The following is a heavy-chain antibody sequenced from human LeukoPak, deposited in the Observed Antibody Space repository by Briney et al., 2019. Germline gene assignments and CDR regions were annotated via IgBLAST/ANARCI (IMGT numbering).Heavy chain of an antibody. CDR1: GFTLSNYW. CDR2: INQGGSER. J-gene: IGHJ4*02. CDR3: VRPTSTETRFDH. D-gene: IGHD4-17*01. Sequence: GGSLRLSCVASGFTLSNYWMLWVRQAPGKGLDWVANINQGGSERNYVDSVKGRFTISRDNAKNSLYLQMNSLRAADTAVYYCVRPTSTETRFDHWGQGTLVTVSS. V-gene: IGHV3-7*01.